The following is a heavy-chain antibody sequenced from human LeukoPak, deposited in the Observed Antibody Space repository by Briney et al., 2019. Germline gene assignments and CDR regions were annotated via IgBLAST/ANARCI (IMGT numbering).Heavy chain of an antibody. V-gene: IGHV4-59*01. CDR1: GGSISSYY. Sequence: PSETLPLTCTVSGGSISSYYWSWIRQPPGKGLEWIGYIYYSGSTNSNPSLKSRVTISVDTSKNQSSLNLGSVTAADTAVYYCARDRGYGDYLNYFDYWGQGTLVTVSS. CDR2: IYYSGST. CDR3: ARDRGYGDYLNYFDY. J-gene: IGHJ4*02. D-gene: IGHD4-17*01.